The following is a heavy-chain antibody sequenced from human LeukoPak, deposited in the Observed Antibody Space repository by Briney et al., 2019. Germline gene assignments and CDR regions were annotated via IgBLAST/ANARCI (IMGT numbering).Heavy chain of an antibody. V-gene: IGHV1-24*01. CDR3: ARVAIQLWVGGAFDI. D-gene: IGHD5-18*01. J-gene: IGHJ3*02. Sequence: ASVKVSCKVSGYTLTELSMHWVRQAPGKGLEWMGGFDPEDGETIYAQKFQGRVTMTRDMSTSTVYMELSSLRSEDTAVYYCARVAIQLWVGGAFDIWGQGTMVTVSS. CDR2: FDPEDGET. CDR1: GYTLTELS.